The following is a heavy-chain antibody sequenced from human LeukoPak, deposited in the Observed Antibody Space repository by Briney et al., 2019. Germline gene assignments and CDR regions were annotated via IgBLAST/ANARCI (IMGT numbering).Heavy chain of an antibody. J-gene: IGHJ6*02. CDR1: GFTFSSYA. CDR2: ISDSGGST. V-gene: IGHV3-23*01. CDR3: AKSTTVTTWDYYYGMDV. Sequence: GSLRLSCAASGFTFSSYAMSWVRQAPGKGLEWVSAISDSGGSTYYADSVKGRFTISRDNSKNTLYLQMNSLRAEDTAVYYCAKSTTVTTWDYYYGMDVWGQGTTVTVSS. D-gene: IGHD4-17*01.